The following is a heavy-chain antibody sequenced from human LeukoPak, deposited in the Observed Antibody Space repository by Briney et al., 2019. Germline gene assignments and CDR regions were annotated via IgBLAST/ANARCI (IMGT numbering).Heavy chain of an antibody. CDR1: GFTFSSYS. J-gene: IGHJ5*02. D-gene: IGHD1-26*01. CDR3: ARLCFSGRLSGSYYKSYWFDP. V-gene: IGHV3-21*01. CDR2: ISSSSSYI. Sequence: PGGSLRLSCAASGFTFSSYSMNWVRQAPGKGLEWVSSISSSSSYIYYADSVKGRFTISRDNAKNSLYLQMNSLRAEDTAVYYCARLCFSGRLSGSYYKSYWFDPWGQGTLVTVSS.